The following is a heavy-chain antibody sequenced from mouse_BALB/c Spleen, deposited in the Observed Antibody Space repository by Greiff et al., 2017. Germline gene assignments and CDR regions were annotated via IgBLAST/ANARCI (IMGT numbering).Heavy chain of an antibody. V-gene: IGHV3-6*02. J-gene: IGHJ4*01. Sequence: EVQLQESGPGLVKPSQSLSLTCSVTGYSITSGYYWNWIRQFPGNKLEWMGYISYDGSNNYNPSLKNRISITRDTSKNQFFLKLNSVTTEDTATYYCARDRGFHYAMDYWGQGTSVTVSS. CDR2: ISYDGSN. CDR1: GYSITSGYY. CDR3: ARDRGFHYAMDY.